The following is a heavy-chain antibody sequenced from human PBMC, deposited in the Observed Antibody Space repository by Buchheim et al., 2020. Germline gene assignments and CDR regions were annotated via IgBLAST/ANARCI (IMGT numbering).Heavy chain of an antibody. CDR2: MNPNSGNT. CDR3: ARGGRAVPRRAIAAASNWFDP. J-gene: IGHJ5*02. Sequence: QVQLVQSGAEVKKPGASVKVSCKASGYTFTSYDINWVRQATGQGLEWMGWMNPNSGNTGYAQKFQGRVTMTRNTSISTDYMELSSLRSEDTAVYYCARGGRAVPRRAIAAASNWFDPWGQGTL. V-gene: IGHV1-8*01. CDR1: GYTFTSYD. D-gene: IGHD6-13*01.